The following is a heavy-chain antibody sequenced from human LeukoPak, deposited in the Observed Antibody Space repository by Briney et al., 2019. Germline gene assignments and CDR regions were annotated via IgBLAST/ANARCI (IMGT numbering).Heavy chain of an antibody. CDR1: GYTFTGYY. D-gene: IGHD3-9*01. Sequence: ASVKVSCKASGYTFTGYYMHWVRQAPGQGLEWMGWINPNSGGINYAQKFQGRVTMTRDTSISTAYMELSRLRSDDTAVYYCARDRLTGYSNWFDPWGQGTLVTVSS. J-gene: IGHJ5*02. CDR3: ARDRLTGYSNWFDP. CDR2: INPNSGGI. V-gene: IGHV1-2*02.